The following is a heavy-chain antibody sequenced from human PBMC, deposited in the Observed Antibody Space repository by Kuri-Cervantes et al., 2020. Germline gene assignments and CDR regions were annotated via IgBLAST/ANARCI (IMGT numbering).Heavy chain of an antibody. Sequence: SETLSLTCTVSGGSISSHYWSWIRQPPGKGLEWIGYIYYSGSTNYNPSLKSRVTISVDTSKNQFSVKLSSVTAADTAVYYCARGSGWYGYWGQGTLVTVSS. CDR2: IYYSGST. D-gene: IGHD6-19*01. J-gene: IGHJ4*02. V-gene: IGHV4-59*11. CDR3: ARGSGWYGY. CDR1: GGSISSHY.